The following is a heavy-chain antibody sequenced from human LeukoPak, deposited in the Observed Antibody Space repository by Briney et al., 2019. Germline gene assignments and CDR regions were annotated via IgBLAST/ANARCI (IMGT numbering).Heavy chain of an antibody. CDR2: IYTSGST. D-gene: IGHD6-19*01. CDR3: ARVTVAGTSHDY. V-gene: IGHV4-4*07. CDR1: GGSIGSYY. Sequence: SETLSLTCTVSGGSIGSYYWSWIRQPAGKGLEWIGRIYTSGSTNYNPSLKSRVTMSVDTSKNQFSLKLSSVTAADTAVYYCARVTVAGTSHDYWGQGTLVTVSS. J-gene: IGHJ4*02.